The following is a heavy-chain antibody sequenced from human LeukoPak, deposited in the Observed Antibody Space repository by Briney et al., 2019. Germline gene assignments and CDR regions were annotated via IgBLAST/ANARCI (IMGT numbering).Heavy chain of an antibody. CDR2: INHSGST. D-gene: IGHD6-13*01. CDR1: GGSFSGYY. Sequence: PSETLSLTCAVYGGSFSGYYWSWIRQPPGKGLEWIGEINHSGSTNYNPSLKSRVTISVDTSKNQFSLKLSSVTAADTAVYYCARQNIAAAGFYYHGMDVWGQGTTVTVSS. J-gene: IGHJ6*02. CDR3: ARQNIAAAGFYYHGMDV. V-gene: IGHV4-34*01.